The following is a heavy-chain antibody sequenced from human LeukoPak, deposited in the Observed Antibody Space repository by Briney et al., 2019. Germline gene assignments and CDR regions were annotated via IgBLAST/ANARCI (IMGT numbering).Heavy chain of an antibody. CDR3: ASPVSSSSWYYFDS. J-gene: IGHJ4*02. V-gene: IGHV3-21*01. CDR1: GFTFSSYS. CDR2: ISSSSGFI. Sequence: PGGSLRLSCAASGFTFSSYSMNWVRQAPGKGLEWVSSISSSSGFIFYADSVKGRFTSSRDNAKNSLCLQMNSLRAEDTAVYYCASPVSSSSWYYFDSWGQGTLVTVSS. D-gene: IGHD6-13*01.